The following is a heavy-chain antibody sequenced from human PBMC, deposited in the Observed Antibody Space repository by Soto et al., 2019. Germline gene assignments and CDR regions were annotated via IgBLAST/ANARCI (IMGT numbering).Heavy chain of an antibody. J-gene: IGHJ1*01. Sequence: ASVKVSFKASGYIFTAYSMHWVRQAPGQGLEWMGVVNPSGGSTNYAQKFQGRITMTRDTSTSTVYMDLSSLTSEDTAVYYCAREENCSDGICYSEYFQRWGQGTTVP. CDR2: VNPSGGST. V-gene: IGHV1-46*01. CDR3: AREENCSDGICYSEYFQR. D-gene: IGHD2-15*01. CDR1: GYIFTAYS.